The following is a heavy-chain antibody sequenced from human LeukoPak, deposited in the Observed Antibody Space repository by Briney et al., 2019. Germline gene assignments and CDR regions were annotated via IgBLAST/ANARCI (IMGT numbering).Heavy chain of an antibody. J-gene: IGHJ4*02. CDR1: GYRFTSFY. D-gene: IGHD6-13*01. CDR2: ISPSGDST. V-gene: IGHV1-46*01. CDR3: ARDAGYRSSWLFDY. Sequence: ASVKDSCKASGYRFTSFYIHWVRQAPGQGLEWMGIISPSGDSTRYAQKIQGRVTVTRDMSTSTVYMELSSLTSEDTAVYYCARDAGYRSSWLFDYWGQGTLVTVSS.